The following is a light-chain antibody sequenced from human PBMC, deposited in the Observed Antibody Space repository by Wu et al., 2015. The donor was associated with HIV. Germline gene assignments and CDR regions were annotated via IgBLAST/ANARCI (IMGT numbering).Light chain of an antibody. J-gene: IGKJ1*01. CDR3: QQYGSSPRT. CDR1: QSVSRTY. V-gene: IGKV3-20*01. Sequence: EIVLTQSPGTLSLSPGERATLSCRASQSVSRTYLAWYQQKPGQAPRLLIYGASSRATGIPDRFSGSGSGTDFTLTIGRLEPEDFAVYYCQQYGSSPRTFGQGTKVEIK. CDR2: GAS.